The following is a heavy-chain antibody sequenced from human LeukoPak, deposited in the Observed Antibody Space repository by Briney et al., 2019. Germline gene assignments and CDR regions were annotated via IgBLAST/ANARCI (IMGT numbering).Heavy chain of an antibody. J-gene: IGHJ4*02. Sequence: ASVKVSFKASVYTFTSYDINWLRPATGQGLDWMGWMNPNSGNTGYAQKFQGRVTMTRNTSISTAYMELSSLRSEDPDVYYCARGRDYYGSGSWDWGQGTLVTVCS. CDR3: ARGRDYYGSGSWD. CDR2: MNPNSGNT. V-gene: IGHV1-8*01. D-gene: IGHD3-10*01. CDR1: VYTFTSYD.